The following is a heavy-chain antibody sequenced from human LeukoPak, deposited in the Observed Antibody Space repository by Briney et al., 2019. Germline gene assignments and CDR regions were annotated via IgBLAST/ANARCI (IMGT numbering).Heavy chain of an antibody. CDR3: VTMIVVVITRTSYDAFDI. J-gene: IGHJ3*02. CDR1: GFTFSSYS. Sequence: GGSLRLSCAASGFTFSSYSMNWVRQDPGKGLESVSFISSSSSYIFYAYSVKGRCTISRGNDKNSLYLQMNSLRAEDTDVYYCVTMIVVVITRTSYDAFDIWGQGTMVTVSS. CDR2: ISSSSSYI. D-gene: IGHD3-22*01. V-gene: IGHV3-21*01.